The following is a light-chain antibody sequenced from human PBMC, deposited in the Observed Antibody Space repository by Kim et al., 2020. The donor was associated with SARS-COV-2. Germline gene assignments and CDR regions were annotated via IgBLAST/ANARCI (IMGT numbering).Light chain of an antibody. CDR2: GAS. CDR1: QDIRND. J-gene: IGKJ1*01. CDR3: QQYDTYPWT. V-gene: IGKV1-17*01. Sequence: DIQMTQSPSSLSASVGDRVTITCRASQDIRNDLGWYQQNPGRAPKRLIYGASSLQSGVPSRFSGSGSGTEFTLTISSLQPDDFATYYCQQYDTYPWTFGQGTKVDIK.